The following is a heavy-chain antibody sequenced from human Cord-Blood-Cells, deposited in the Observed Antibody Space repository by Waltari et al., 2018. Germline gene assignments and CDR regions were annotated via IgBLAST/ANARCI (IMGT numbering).Heavy chain of an antibody. Sequence: QVQLQESGPGLVKPSQTLSLTCTVPGGSTSSGSYYWSWIRQPAGKEPEWIGYINTTGSTNDNPSLVNRVTISVDTSDNEFSRKLSSVTSAYTAVYYCARVGSYNWFNPCGQGTLFTVSS. D-gene: IGHD1-1*01. V-gene: IGHV4-61*09. J-gene: IGHJ5*02. CDR1: GGSTSSGSYY. CDR2: INTTGST. CDR3: ARVGSYNWFNP.